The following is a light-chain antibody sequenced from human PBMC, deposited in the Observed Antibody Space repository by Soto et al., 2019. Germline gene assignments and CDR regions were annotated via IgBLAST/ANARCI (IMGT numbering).Light chain of an antibody. CDR3: CSYAGSSTYV. J-gene: IGLJ1*01. Sequence: ALTHPASVSGSPGQSITISCTGTSSDVGSYNLVSWYQQHPGKAPKLMIYEGSKRPSGVSNRFSGSKSGNTASLTISGLQAEDEADYYCCSYAGSSTYVFGTGTKVTVL. CDR2: EGS. CDR1: SSDVGSYNL. V-gene: IGLV2-23*01.